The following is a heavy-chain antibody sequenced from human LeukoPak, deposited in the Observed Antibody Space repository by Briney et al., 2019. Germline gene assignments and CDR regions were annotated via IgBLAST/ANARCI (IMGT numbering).Heavy chain of an antibody. D-gene: IGHD1-26*01. CDR1: GYTFTNSY. CDR2: INPDGGNT. V-gene: IGHV1-46*01. CDR3: ARGLSGSNSPFDY. Sequence: ASVKVSCKASGYTFTNSYIHWVRQAPGQVLEWMGLINPDGGNTNYAQNFQGRVTMTRNTSISTAYMELSSLRSEDTAVYYCARGLSGSNSPFDYWGQGTLVTVSS. J-gene: IGHJ4*02.